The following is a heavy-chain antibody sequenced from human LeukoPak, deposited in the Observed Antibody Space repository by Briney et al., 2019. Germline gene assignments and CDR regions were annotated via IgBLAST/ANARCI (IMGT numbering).Heavy chain of an antibody. J-gene: IGHJ4*02. Sequence: PGGSLRLSCVVSGFTFSSDWMTWVRQAPGKGLEWVANIKEDGSESYYVDSVKGRFTISRDNTKNSLYLQMNSLRAEDTAVYYCARVKGYSNYVFDYWGQGTLVTVSS. CDR1: GFTFSSDW. V-gene: IGHV3-7*03. CDR3: ARVKGYSNYVFDY. D-gene: IGHD4-11*01. CDR2: IKEDGSES.